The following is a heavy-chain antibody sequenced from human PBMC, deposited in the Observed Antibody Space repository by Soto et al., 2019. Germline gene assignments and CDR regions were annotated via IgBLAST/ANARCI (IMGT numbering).Heavy chain of an antibody. Sequence: GGSLRLSCTASGFTFGDYAMSWFRQAPGKGLEWVGFIRSKAYGGTTEYAASVKGRFTISRDDSKSIAYLQMNSLKTEDTAVYYCTRDGVPDYDYVWGSYRPKWGQGTLVTVSS. J-gene: IGHJ4*02. CDR2: IRSKAYGGTT. CDR3: TRDGVPDYDYVWGSYRPK. D-gene: IGHD3-16*02. V-gene: IGHV3-49*03. CDR1: GFTFGDYA.